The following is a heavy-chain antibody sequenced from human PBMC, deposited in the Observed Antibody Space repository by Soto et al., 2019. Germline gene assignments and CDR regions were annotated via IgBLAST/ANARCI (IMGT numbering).Heavy chain of an antibody. D-gene: IGHD4-4*01. J-gene: IGHJ6*02. Sequence: GASVKVSCKGSWYTLTSYGMHLVRQGPRQRLEWMGWINAGNGNTKYSQKFQGRVTITRDTSASTAYMELSSLRSEDTAVYYCARGLQFLGFGMDVWGQGTTVTVSS. CDR3: ARGLQFLGFGMDV. V-gene: IGHV1-3*01. CDR1: WYTLTSYG. CDR2: INAGNGNT.